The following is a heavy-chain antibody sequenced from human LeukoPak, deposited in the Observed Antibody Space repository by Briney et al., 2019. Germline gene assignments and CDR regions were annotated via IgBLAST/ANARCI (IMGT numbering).Heavy chain of an antibody. CDR3: VEAYSNSWHNFQH. J-gene: IGHJ1*01. V-gene: IGHV3-30-3*01. CDR1: GFTFSDYT. CDR2: ISYDGSQK. D-gene: IGHD6-13*01. Sequence: VGSLRLSCAASGFTFSDYTMHWVRQGPGKVLECVAVISYDGSQKYYADSVKGRFTISRDNSTNTLFLQMNSLRAEDTAIYYCVEAYSNSWHNFQHWGQGTLVTVSS.